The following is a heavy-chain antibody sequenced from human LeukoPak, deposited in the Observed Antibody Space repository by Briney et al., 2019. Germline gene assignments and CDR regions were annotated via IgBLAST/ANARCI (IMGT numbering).Heavy chain of an antibody. CDR2: ISASGGST. Sequence: GGSLRLSCAASGFTFNNCAMSWVRQAPGKGLEWVSGISASGGSTYYADSLKGRFTISRDNSKNTVYLQMNSLRAEDTAVYYCAKPRTVVTTYSDCWGQGTLVTVSS. V-gene: IGHV3-23*01. D-gene: IGHD4-23*01. CDR1: GFTFNNCA. CDR3: AKPRTVVTTYSDC. J-gene: IGHJ4*02.